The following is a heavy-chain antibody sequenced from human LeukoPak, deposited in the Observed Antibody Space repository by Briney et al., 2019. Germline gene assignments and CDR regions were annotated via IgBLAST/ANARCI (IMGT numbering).Heavy chain of an antibody. J-gene: IGHJ4*02. CDR2: IYYSGT. Sequence: PSETLSLTCTVSGGSISSSNYYWGWIRQPPGKGLEWIGSIYYSGTSYNSSLKSRVTISVDTSKKQFSLKLSSVTAADTAVYFCASSSYYFYFDFWGQGTLVTVSS. CDR3: ASSSYYFYFDF. V-gene: IGHV4-39*01. D-gene: IGHD3-22*01. CDR1: GGSISSSNYY.